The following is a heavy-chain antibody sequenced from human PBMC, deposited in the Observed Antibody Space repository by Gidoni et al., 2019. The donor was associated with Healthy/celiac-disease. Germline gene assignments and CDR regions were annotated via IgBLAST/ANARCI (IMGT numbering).Heavy chain of an antibody. V-gene: IGHV4-61*01. Sequence: QVQLQESGPGLVQPSETLSLTCTVSGGSFSSGSYSWSWIRQPPGKGLEWIGYIYYSGSTNYNPSLKSRVTISVDTSKNQFSLKLSSVTAADTAVYYCARAEDIVVVPAAPNAFDIWGQGTMVTVSS. D-gene: IGHD2-2*01. CDR1: GGSFSSGSYS. CDR3: ARAEDIVVVPAAPNAFDI. CDR2: IYYSGST. J-gene: IGHJ3*02.